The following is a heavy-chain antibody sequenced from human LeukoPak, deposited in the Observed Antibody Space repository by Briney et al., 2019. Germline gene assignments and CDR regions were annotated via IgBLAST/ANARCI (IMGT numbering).Heavy chain of an antibody. CDR1: GFTFSSFA. J-gene: IGHJ4*02. Sequence: GGSLRLSCAASGFTFSSFAMHWVRQSSGKGLEGVAVIWYDGSNKLYADSVKGRFTISRDNSRNTLYLQMNSLSAEDTAVYYCARDRYSSMWSVFEYWGQGALVTVSS. CDR3: ARDRYSSMWSVFEY. CDR2: IWYDGSNK. V-gene: IGHV3-33*01. D-gene: IGHD6-13*01.